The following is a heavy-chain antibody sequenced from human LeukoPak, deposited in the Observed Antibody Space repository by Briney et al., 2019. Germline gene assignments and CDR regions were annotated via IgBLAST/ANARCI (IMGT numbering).Heavy chain of an antibody. Sequence: ASVKASCKVSGYTLTELPVHWVRQAPGKGLEWMGGFYPEDGETIYAQKFQGRVTMTEYTSADTAYMELSSLRSEDTAVYYCATLPRVFSSSWYFDYWGQGTLVTVSS. CDR2: FYPEDGET. V-gene: IGHV1-24*01. CDR3: ATLPRVFSSSWYFDY. J-gene: IGHJ4*02. CDR1: GYTLTELP. D-gene: IGHD6-13*01.